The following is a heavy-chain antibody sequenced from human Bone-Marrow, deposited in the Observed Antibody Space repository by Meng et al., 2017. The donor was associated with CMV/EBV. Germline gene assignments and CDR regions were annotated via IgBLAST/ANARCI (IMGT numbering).Heavy chain of an antibody. Sequence: GSLRLSCTVSGYSISSGYYWGWIRQPPGKGLEWIGGIYHSGSTYYNPSLKSRVTISVDTSKNQFSLKLSSVTAADTAVYYCARLEYSSSEAFSWGQGTVVTVSS. CDR1: GYSISSGYY. CDR2: IYHSGST. D-gene: IGHD6-6*01. V-gene: IGHV4-38-2*02. CDR3: ARLEYSSSEAFS. J-gene: IGHJ4*02.